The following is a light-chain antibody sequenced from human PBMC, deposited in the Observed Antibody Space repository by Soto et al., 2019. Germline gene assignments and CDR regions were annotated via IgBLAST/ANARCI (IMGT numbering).Light chain of an antibody. J-gene: IGKJ5*01. CDR3: QQYGSSPQVT. Sequence: EIVKTQSPATLSESPGERATLSGRASHSVRSSLAWYQQKPGQAPRLLIYGASSRATGIPDRFSGSGSGTDFTLTISRLEPEDFAVYYCQQYGSSPQVTFGQVTRLEI. CDR1: HSVRSS. CDR2: GAS. V-gene: IGKV3-20*01.